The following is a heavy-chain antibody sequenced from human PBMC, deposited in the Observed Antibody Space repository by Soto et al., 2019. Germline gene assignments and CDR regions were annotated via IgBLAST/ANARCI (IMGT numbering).Heavy chain of an antibody. J-gene: IGHJ3*02. D-gene: IGHD2-15*01. V-gene: IGHV3-23*01. CDR2: IRDSGDST. CDR1: GFIFGNYM. CDR3: APHVYCSGGSCHYDAFDI. Sequence: EVQLLESGGGWVQPGESLRLSCAVSGFIFGNYMMTWVRQAPGKGLEWVSTIRDSGDSTYYADSVKGRFTISRDNFKNRLYLEMDSLGADDTAVYYCAPHVYCSGGSCHYDAFDIRGQGAMVTVSS.